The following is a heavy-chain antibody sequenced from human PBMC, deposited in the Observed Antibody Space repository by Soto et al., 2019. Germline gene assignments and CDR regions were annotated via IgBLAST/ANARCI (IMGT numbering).Heavy chain of an antibody. D-gene: IGHD6-19*01. Sequence: PXETLSLTCSVAGCSISGSPYHWGWIRQPPGKGLEWIGSIDDSGKVYYNPSLTGRATLFVDTSRNRFSLNLDSVTAADTAVYYCAIPPPIEVAGPDYWGQGTLVTVSS. J-gene: IGHJ4*02. V-gene: IGHV4-39*02. CDR2: IDDSGKV. CDR3: AIPPPIEVAGPDY. CDR1: GCSISGSPYH.